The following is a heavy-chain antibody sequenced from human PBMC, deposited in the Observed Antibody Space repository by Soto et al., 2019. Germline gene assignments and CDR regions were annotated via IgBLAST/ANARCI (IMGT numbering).Heavy chain of an antibody. Sequence: EVQLVESGGGLVQPGGSLRLSCAASGFTFSTSWMSWVRQAPGKGLEWVANINQGGSEIYYVDSVKGRFTISRDNAKNSLNLQMNSLRVEDTAVYYCSRAATWVQGTMVTVSS. CDR1: GFTFSTSW. CDR2: INQGGSEI. J-gene: IGHJ3*01. CDR3: SRAAT. V-gene: IGHV3-7*04. D-gene: IGHD1-26*01.